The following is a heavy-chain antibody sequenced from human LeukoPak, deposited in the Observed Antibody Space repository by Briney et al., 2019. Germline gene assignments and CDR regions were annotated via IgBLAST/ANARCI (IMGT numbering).Heavy chain of an antibody. V-gene: IGHV3-30*02. D-gene: IGHD3-10*02. J-gene: IGHJ6*04. CDR3: AELGITMIGGV. CDR1: GFTFNNYG. CDR2: IRYDGSNT. Sequence: GGSLRLSCGASGFTFNNYGMLWVRQAPGKGLDWVAFIRYDGSNTYYADSVKGRFTISRDNAKNSLYLQMNSLRAEDTAVYYCAELGITMIGGVWGKGTTATISS.